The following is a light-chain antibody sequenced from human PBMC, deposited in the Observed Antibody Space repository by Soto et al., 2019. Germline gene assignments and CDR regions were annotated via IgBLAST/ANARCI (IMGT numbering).Light chain of an antibody. CDR1: SSNIGSNT. V-gene: IGLV1-44*01. J-gene: IGLJ1*01. CDR3: AAWDDSLNGYV. Sequence: QSALTQPPSASGTPGQRVTISCSGSSSNIGSNTVNWYQQLPGTAPKLLNYSNNQRPSGVTARFSVSKSGTSASLAISGLQSEDEADYYCAAWDDSLNGYVFGTGTKLTVL. CDR2: SNN.